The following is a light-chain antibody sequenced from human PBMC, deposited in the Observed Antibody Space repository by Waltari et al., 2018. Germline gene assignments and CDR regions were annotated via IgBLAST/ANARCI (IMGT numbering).Light chain of an antibody. J-gene: IGKJ1*01. V-gene: IGKV3-20*01. CDR3: QQYHTPLT. Sequence: DIVLTQSPGTLSLSPGERATLSCRASQSVDSRHLAWYQQKPGQAPRLLIYDTSSRATGIPDRFSGSGSGADFTLTISRLEPEDFAVYYCQQYHTPLTFGQGTKVEIK. CDR1: QSVDSRH. CDR2: DTS.